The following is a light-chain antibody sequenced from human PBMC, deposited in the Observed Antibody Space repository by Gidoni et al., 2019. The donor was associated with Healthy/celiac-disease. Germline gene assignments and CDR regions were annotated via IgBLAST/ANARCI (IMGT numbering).Light chain of an antibody. V-gene: IGKV3-11*01. CDR1: QRVSSY. Sequence: IVLTQSPATLSWSPGERATLSCRASQRVSSYLAWYQQKPGQAPRLLIYDASNRATGIPARFSGSGSGTDFTLTISSLEPEDFAVYYCQQRSNWPPYTFGQGTKLEIK. CDR2: DAS. J-gene: IGKJ2*01. CDR3: QQRSNWPPYT.